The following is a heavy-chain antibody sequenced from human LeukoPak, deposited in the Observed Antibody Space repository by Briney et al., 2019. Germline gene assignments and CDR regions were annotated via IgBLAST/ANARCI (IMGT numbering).Heavy chain of an antibody. J-gene: IGHJ4*02. D-gene: IGHD3-10*01. CDR1: GGSISSYY. CDR2: IYYSGST. V-gene: IGHV4-59*08. Sequence: PSETLSLTCTVSGGSISSYYWSWIRQPPGKGLEWIGYIYYSGSTNYNPSLKSRVTISVDTSKNQFSLKLSSVTAADTAVYYRARHHPFGEIWGQGTLVTVSS. CDR3: ARHHPFGEI.